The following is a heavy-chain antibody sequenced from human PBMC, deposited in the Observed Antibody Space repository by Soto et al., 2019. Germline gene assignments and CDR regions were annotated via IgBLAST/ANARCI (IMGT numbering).Heavy chain of an antibody. J-gene: IGHJ6*02. CDR3: ARDFSGGNYCSAMDV. CDR1: GFTFSVYG. CDR2: IWYDGSNK. D-gene: IGHD2-15*01. Sequence: QVQLVESGGGVVQPGRSLRLSCAASGFTFSVYGMHWVRQAPGKGLEWVAVIWYDGSNKYYVDSLMGRFTISRDNSKNTLYLQMNSLRAEDTAVYYCARDFSGGNYCSAMDVWGQGTTVTVSS. V-gene: IGHV3-33*01.